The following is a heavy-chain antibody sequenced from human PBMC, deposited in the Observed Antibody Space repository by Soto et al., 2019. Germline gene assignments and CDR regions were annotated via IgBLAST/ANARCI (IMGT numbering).Heavy chain of an antibody. Sequence: SVKLSCKGSGYTFTSYGIGWVRQAPGQGLEWMGGIIPNFGKANYAQKFQGRVTITADESTSTAYMELSSLSSEDKAVYYCERADRPYYDSWNFHYWGQGTLVTVSS. CDR3: ERADRPYYDSWNFHY. J-gene: IGHJ4*02. D-gene: IGHD3-22*01. CDR1: GYTFTSYG. CDR2: IIPNFGKA. V-gene: IGHV1-69*13.